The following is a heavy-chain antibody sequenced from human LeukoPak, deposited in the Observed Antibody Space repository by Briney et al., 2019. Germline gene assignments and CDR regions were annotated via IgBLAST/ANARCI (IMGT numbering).Heavy chain of an antibody. CDR3: ARVTVADPGNWFDP. Sequence: GGSLRLSCAASGFTFSSYGMHWVRQAPGKGLEWVAVISYDGSNKYYADSVKGRFTISRDNSKNTLYLQMNSLRAEDTAVYYCARVTVADPGNWFDPWGQGTLVTVSS. CDR1: GFTFSSYG. D-gene: IGHD6-19*01. CDR2: ISYDGSNK. J-gene: IGHJ5*02. V-gene: IGHV3-30*03.